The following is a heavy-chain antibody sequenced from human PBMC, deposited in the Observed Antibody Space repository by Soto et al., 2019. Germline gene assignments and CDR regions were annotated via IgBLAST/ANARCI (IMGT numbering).Heavy chain of an antibody. V-gene: IGHV3-64D*06. CDR3: VKGRWVDY. D-gene: IGHD6-13*01. J-gene: IGHJ4*02. CDR2: ISSNGGST. Sequence: GGSLRLSWSVSGLTFSSYAMHWVRQAPGKGLEYVSSISSNGGSTYYADSVKGRFTISRDNSKNTLNLQMSSLTTEDTAVYYCVKGRWVDYWGQGTLVTVSS. CDR1: GLTFSSYA.